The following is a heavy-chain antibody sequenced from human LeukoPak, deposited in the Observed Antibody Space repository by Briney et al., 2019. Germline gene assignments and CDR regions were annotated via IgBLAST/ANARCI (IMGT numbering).Heavy chain of an antibody. J-gene: IGHJ1*01. CDR2: IYYSGST. D-gene: IGHD3-22*01. Sequence: PSETLSLTCTVSGGSISSYYWSWIRQPPGKGLEWIGYIYYSGSTNYNPSLKSRVTISVDTSKNQFSLKLSSVTAADTAVYYCATATYYYDSSGYEAFQHWGQGTLVTVSS. CDR1: GGSISSYY. CDR3: ATATYYYDSSGYEAFQH. V-gene: IGHV4-59*08.